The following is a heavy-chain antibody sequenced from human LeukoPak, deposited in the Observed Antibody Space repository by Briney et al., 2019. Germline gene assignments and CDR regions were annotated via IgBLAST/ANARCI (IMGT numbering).Heavy chain of an antibody. V-gene: IGHV5-51*01. CDR2: IYPGDSGT. D-gene: IGHD3-10*01. Sequence: GESLKISCKGSGYSFSNSWIGWVRQIPGKGAEGMVIIYPGDSGTRYSPPFQGQVTISADKSISTAYLQWNSLKASDTAMYYCARLLVRGNTEDYWGQGTLVTVSS. J-gene: IGHJ4*02. CDR1: GYSFSNSW. CDR3: ARLLVRGNTEDY.